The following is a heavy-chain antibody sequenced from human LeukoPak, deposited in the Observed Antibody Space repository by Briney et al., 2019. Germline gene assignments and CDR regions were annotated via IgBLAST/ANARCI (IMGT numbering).Heavy chain of an antibody. Sequence: GKSLRLSCAASGFTFSDYGMHWIRQAPGKGLEWVAVISWNGGEEHYGNSVRGRFTISRDNSRNMVYLQMNSLRAEDTAVYYCARDFIPAAIAAAFDYWGQGTLVTVSS. CDR2: ISWNGGEE. V-gene: IGHV3-30*03. D-gene: IGHD2-2*02. CDR1: GFTFSDYG. J-gene: IGHJ4*02. CDR3: ARDFIPAAIAAAFDY.